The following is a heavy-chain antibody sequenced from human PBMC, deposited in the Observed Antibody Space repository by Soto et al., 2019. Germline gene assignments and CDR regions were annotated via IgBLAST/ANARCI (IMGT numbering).Heavy chain of an antibody. J-gene: IGHJ6*02. Sequence: SETLSLTCAVSGYSISSGYYWGWIRQPPGKGLEWIGSIYHSGSTYYTPSLKSRVTISVDTSKNQFSLKLSSVTAADTAVYYCATQLLYCSSTSCYRPFYGMDVWGQGTTVTVS. CDR2: IYHSGST. CDR1: GYSISSGYY. D-gene: IGHD2-2*02. CDR3: ATQLLYCSSTSCYRPFYGMDV. V-gene: IGHV4-38-2*01.